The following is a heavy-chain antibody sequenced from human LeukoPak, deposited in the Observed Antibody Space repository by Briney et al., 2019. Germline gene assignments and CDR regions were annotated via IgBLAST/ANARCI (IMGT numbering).Heavy chain of an antibody. CDR1: GFTFSSYW. CDR3: ARDPSSGWYVWFDP. D-gene: IGHD6-19*01. Sequence: GGSLRLSCAASGFTFSSYWMSWVRQAPGKGLEWVADIKQDGSEKYYVDSVKGRFTISRDNAKNSLCLQMNSLRAEDTAVYYCARDPSSGWYVWFDPWGQGTLVTVSS. CDR2: IKQDGSEK. V-gene: IGHV3-7*01. J-gene: IGHJ5*02.